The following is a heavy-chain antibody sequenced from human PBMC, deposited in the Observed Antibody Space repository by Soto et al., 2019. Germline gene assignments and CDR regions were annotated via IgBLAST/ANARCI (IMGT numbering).Heavy chain of an antibody. Sequence: TGGSLRLSYAASGFTFSSYAMHWVRQAPGKGLEWVAVISYDGSNKYYADSVKGRFTISRDNSKNTLYLQMNSLRAEDTAVYYCARDRLRYNWNDFPYYYYGMDVWGQGTTVTVSS. J-gene: IGHJ6*02. CDR3: ARDRLRYNWNDFPYYYYGMDV. V-gene: IGHV3-30-3*01. CDR1: GFTFSSYA. D-gene: IGHD1-1*01. CDR2: ISYDGSNK.